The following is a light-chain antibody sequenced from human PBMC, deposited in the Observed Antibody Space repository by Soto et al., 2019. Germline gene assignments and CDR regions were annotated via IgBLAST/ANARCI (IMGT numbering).Light chain of an antibody. CDR1: SSDVGGYNY. Sequence: LDQPGSVYGSSGQSIAIPYTTNSSDVGGYNYVSWYQHHPGKAPKLMIFDVSNRPSGVSDRFSGSKSGNTASLTVSGLQAEDEADYYCSSYTSSGNYVFGTGTKVTVL. J-gene: IGLJ1*01. CDR3: SSYTSSGNYV. V-gene: IGLV2-14*03. CDR2: DVS.